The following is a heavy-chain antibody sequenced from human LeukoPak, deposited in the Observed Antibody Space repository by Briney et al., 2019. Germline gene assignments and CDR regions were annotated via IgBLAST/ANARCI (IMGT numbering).Heavy chain of an antibody. CDR2: ISSDGINN. D-gene: IGHD2-8*01. CDR3: ARDPMADFDY. Sequence: GGSLRLSCAAYGFTFSSYAMHWVRQAPGKGLEWVAVISSDGINNYYADSVKGRFTISRDNSKNTLYLQMYSLRAEDTAVYYCARDPMADFDYWGQGTLVTVSS. CDR1: GFTFSSYA. J-gene: IGHJ4*02. V-gene: IGHV3-30-3*01.